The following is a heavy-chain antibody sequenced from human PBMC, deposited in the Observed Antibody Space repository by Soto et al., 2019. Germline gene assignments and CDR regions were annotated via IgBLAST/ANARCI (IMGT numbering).Heavy chain of an antibody. D-gene: IGHD2-21*02. CDR2: IIADSGNT. CDR1: GYTFTNSA. CDR3: ARRGTAALPLDWSAP. Sequence: GASVKVSCKASGYTFTNSAVHWLRQAPGQRLEWVGWIIADSGNTKYSQRFQGRVTITRGTSASTAYMELSSLRSEDTAVYFCARRGTAALPLDWSAPWRPGTLVTVSS. J-gene: IGHJ5*02. V-gene: IGHV1-3*01.